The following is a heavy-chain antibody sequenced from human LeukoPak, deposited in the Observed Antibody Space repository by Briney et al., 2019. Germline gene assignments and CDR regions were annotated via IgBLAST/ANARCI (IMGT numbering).Heavy chain of an antibody. D-gene: IGHD5-18*01. CDR3: ARWRPPYGYSYGYNDY. V-gene: IGHV3-7*01. CDR1: GFTFSSYW. CDR2: IKQDGSEK. J-gene: IGHJ4*02. Sequence: PGGSLRLSCAASGFTFSSYWMSWVRQAPGKGLEWVANIKQDGSEKYYVDSAKGRFTISRDNARNSLYLQMNSLSAEDTAAYYCARWRPPYGYSYGYNDYWGQGTPVTVSS.